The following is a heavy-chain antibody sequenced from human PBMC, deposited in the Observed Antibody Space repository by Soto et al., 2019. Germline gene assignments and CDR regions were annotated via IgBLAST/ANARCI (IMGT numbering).Heavy chain of an antibody. D-gene: IGHD2-15*01. V-gene: IGHV4-31*03. J-gene: IGHJ5*02. CDR2: IYYSGST. CDR1: GGSISSGGYY. Sequence: KSSETLSLTCTVSGGSISSGGYYWSWIRQHPGKGLEWIGYIYYSGSTYYNPSLKSRVTISVDTSKNQFSLKLSSVTAADTAVYYCARDKLVASRYCSGGSCYGWNWFDPWGQGTLVTVSS. CDR3: ARDKLVASRYCSGGSCYGWNWFDP.